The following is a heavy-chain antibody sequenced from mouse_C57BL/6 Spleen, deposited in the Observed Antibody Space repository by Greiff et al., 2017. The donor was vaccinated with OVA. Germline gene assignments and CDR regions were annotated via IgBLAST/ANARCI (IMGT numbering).Heavy chain of an antibody. J-gene: IGHJ4*01. CDR2: ISDGGSYT. CDR1: GFTFSSYA. V-gene: IGHV5-4*01. Sequence: EVQLVESGGGLVKPGGSLKLSCAASGFTFSSYAMSWVRQTPEKRLEWVATISDGGSYTYYPDNVKGRFTISRDNAKNNLYLQMSHLKSEDTAMYYCARDGGFAYAMDYWGQGTSVTVSS. CDR3: ARDGGFAYAMDY.